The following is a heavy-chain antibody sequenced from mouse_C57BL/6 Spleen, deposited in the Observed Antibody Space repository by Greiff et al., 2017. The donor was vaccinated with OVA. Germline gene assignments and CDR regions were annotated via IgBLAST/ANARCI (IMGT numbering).Heavy chain of an antibody. Sequence: QVQLQQSGAELVRPGASVTLSCKASGYTFTDYEMHWVKQTPVHGLEWIGAIDPETGGTAYNQKFKGKAILTAYKSSSTAYMELRSLTSEDSAVYYCKGDYFDYWGQGTTLTVSS. V-gene: IGHV1-15*01. CDR1: GYTFTDYE. CDR3: KGDYFDY. J-gene: IGHJ2*01. CDR2: IDPETGGT.